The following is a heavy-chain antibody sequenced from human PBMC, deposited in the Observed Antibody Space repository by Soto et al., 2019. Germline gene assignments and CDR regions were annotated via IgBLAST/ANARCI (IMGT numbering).Heavy chain of an antibody. V-gene: IGHV3-23*01. CDR1: ALTALDHV. CDR2: IRYTGGST. J-gene: IGHJ4*02. CDR3: ARGTHTYSGSHEFDY. Sequence: GGSLRLSCAMSALTALDHVIDWVPQAPGKGRVWGSGIRYTGGSTFYLDSVKGRFTISRDNSKNMVYLQMNDLRAEDTALYYCARGTHTYSGSHEFDYWGRGPLVTVSS. D-gene: IGHD1-26*01.